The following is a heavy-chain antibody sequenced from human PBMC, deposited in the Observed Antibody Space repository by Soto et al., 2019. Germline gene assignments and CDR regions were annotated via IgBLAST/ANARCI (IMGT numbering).Heavy chain of an antibody. CDR1: GFSLTRGVG. CDR3: VHNPLTTTRASDP. J-gene: IGHJ5*02. Sequence: QITLKESGPALVKPTQTLTLTCTFSGFSLTRGVGVAWIRQPPGKALEWLALMYWDDDKRYSSSLKSRLTIPKDTSKNQVVLKMTNMHPVDTATYYCVHNPLTTTRASDPWGHGTPVTVSS. CDR2: MYWDDDK. V-gene: IGHV2-5*02. D-gene: IGHD4-17*01.